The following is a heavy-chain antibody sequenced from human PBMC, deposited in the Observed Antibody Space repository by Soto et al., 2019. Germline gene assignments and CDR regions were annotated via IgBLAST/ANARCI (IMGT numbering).Heavy chain of an antibody. CDR3: ARGRAYYDFWSGYYTGYYFDY. V-gene: IGHV3-23*01. D-gene: IGHD3-3*01. J-gene: IGHJ4*02. CDR2: ISGSGGST. CDR1: GFTFSSYA. Sequence: PGGSLRLSCAASGFTFSSYAMSWVRQAPGKGLEWVSAISGSGGSTYYADSVKGRFTISRDNAKNSLYLQMNSLRAEDTAVYYCARGRAYYDFWSGYYTGYYFDYWGQGTLVTVSS.